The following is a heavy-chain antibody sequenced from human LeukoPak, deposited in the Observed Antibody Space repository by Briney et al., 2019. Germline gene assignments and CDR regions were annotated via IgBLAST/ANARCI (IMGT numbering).Heavy chain of an antibody. CDR2: IGSGGGGT. D-gene: IGHD3-10*01. CDR1: GFTFSKDA. Sequence: GGSLKLSCAASGFTFSKDALNWLRLTPGKGLEWVSGIGSGGGGTYYADFVKGRFTVSRDNSKNTVYLQMNSLRVEDTALYYCVKNRSDFASGNFDYWGQGTQVTVSS. V-gene: IGHV3-23*01. J-gene: IGHJ4*02. CDR3: VKNRSDFASGNFDY.